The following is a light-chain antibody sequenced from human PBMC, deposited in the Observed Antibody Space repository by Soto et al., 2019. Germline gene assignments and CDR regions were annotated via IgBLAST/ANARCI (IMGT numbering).Light chain of an antibody. V-gene: IGKV4-1*01. CDR2: WAS. Sequence: DIVMTQSPDSLAVSLGERATINCKSSQSVFYSSSNKNYLAWYQQKPGQPPKVVIYWASTRESGVPDRFSGSGSETDFTLTISSLQAEDVAVYYCQQYYNTPLTFGGGTKVEIK. CDR1: QSVFYSSSNKNY. J-gene: IGKJ4*01. CDR3: QQYYNTPLT.